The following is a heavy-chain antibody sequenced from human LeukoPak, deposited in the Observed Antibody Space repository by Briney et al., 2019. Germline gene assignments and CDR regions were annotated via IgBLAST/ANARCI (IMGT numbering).Heavy chain of an antibody. V-gene: IGHV3-23*01. CDR2: ISTGGGTT. J-gene: IGHJ4*02. CDR1: GFTFSSYA. CDR3: AKIKSVDYGDYLPYFDY. Sequence: GGSLRLSCAASGFTFSSYAMNWVRQAPGKGLEWVSSISTGGGTTYYADSVKGRFIVSRDTSQSTLYLQVNSLRAEDTAVYYCAKIKSVDYGDYLPYFDYWGQGTLVTVSS. D-gene: IGHD4-17*01.